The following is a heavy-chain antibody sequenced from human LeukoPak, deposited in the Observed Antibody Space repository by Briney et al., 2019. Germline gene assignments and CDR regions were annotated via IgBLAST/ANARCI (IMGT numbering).Heavy chain of an antibody. D-gene: IGHD2-8*02. V-gene: IGHV3-23*01. CDR3: AGGYCTGGVCLRWDY. CDR2: ISGSGGSI. J-gene: IGHJ4*02. CDR1: GFTFSSYA. Sequence: GGSLRLSCAASGFTFSSYAMSWVRQAPGKGLEWVSAISGSGGSIYYADSVKGRFTISRDNSKNTLYLQMNSLRAEDTAVYYCAGGYCTGGVCLRWDYWGQGTLVTVSS.